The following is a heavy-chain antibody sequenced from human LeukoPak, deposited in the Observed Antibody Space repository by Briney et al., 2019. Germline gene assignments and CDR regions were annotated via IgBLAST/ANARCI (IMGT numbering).Heavy chain of an antibody. CDR2: ISSSSSYI. J-gene: IGHJ4*02. CDR3: AREARGYSYGARYDIDY. CDR1: GFTFSSYS. D-gene: IGHD5-18*01. Sequence: PGGSLRLSCAASGFTFSSYSMNWVRQAPGKGLEWVSSISSSSSYIYYADSVKGRFTISRDNAKNSLYLQINSLRAEDTAVYYCAREARGYSYGARYDIDYWGQGTLVTVSS. V-gene: IGHV3-21*01.